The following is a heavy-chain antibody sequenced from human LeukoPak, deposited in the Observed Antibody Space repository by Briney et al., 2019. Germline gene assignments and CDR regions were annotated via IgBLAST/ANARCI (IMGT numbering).Heavy chain of an antibody. CDR2: IYYSGST. CDR3: AREVELLRYFDCFDY. CDR1: GGSISSYY. J-gene: IGHJ4*02. D-gene: IGHD3-9*01. V-gene: IGHV4-59*12. Sequence: PSETLSLTCTVSGGSISSYYWSWIRQPPGKGLEWIGYIYYSGSTNYNPSLKSRVTISVDTSKNQFSLKLSSVTAADTAVYYCAREVELLRYFDCFDYWGQGTLVTVSS.